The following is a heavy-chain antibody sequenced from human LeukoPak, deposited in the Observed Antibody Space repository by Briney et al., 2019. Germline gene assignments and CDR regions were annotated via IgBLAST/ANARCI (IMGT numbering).Heavy chain of an antibody. CDR2: ISSSSSYI. D-gene: IGHD6-25*01. Sequence: GGSLRLSCAASGFTFSSYSMNWVRQAPGKGLEWVSSISSSSSYIYYADSVKGRFTISRDNAKNSLYLQMNSLRAEDTAVYYCAREESGGRSPRELDYWGQGTLVTVSS. V-gene: IGHV3-21*01. J-gene: IGHJ4*02. CDR1: GFTFSSYS. CDR3: AREESGGRSPRELDY.